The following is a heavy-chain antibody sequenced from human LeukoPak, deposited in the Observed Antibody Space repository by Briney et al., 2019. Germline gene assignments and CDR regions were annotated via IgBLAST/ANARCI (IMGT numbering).Heavy chain of an antibody. CDR1: GYTFTTYW. CDR3: ARQNGIGYFDY. CDR2: IYPGDSDT. Sequence: GESLKISCKGSGYTFTTYWIGWVRQMPGKGLEWMGIIYPGDSDTRYSPSFEGQVTITADKSISTAYLQWSSLKASDTAMYYCARQNGIGYFDYWAREPWSPSPQ. J-gene: IGHJ4*02. V-gene: IGHV5-51*01.